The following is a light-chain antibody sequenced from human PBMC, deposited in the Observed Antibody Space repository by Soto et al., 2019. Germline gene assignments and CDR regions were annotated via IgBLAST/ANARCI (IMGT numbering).Light chain of an antibody. CDR1: QSISSW. V-gene: IGKV1-5*01. CDR2: DDS. CDR3: QQYNRYSFT. Sequence: DVQMTLSPSTLSASVRDRFTSTCRASQSISSWLAWDQQKPGKAPKLLIYDDSNLESGVPSRFSGSGSETAFTLTISSLQPDDFATYYCQQYNRYSFTFGGGSKV. J-gene: IGKJ4*01.